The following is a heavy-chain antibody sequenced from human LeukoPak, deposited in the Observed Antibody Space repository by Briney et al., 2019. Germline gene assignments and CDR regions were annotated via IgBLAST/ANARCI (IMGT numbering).Heavy chain of an antibody. D-gene: IGHD2-15*01. CDR1: GYTFTSYY. CDR3: ARDRRGAGYCSGGSCPRWYYFDY. V-gene: IGHV1-46*01. CDR2: INPSGGST. J-gene: IGHJ4*02. Sequence: ASVKVSCKASGYTFTSYYMHWVRQAPGQGLEWMGIINPSGGSTSYAQKFQGRVTMTRDTSTSTVYMELSSLRSEDTAVYYCARDRRGAGYCSGGSCPRWYYFDYWGQGILVTVSS.